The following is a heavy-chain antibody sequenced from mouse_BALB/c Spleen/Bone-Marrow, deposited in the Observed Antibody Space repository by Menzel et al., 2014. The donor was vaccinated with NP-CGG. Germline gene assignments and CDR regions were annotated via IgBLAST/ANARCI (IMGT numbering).Heavy chain of an antibody. CDR3: TTLARNYFDY. J-gene: IGHJ2*01. CDR2: IYPGNSDT. V-gene: IGHV1-5*01. Sequence: DVKLQESGTALARPGASVKMSCKASGYTFTSYWMHWVKQRPGQGLEWIGTIYPGNSDTTYNQKFKGKAKLTAVTSTSTAYMELSSLTNEDSAVYYCTTLARNYFDYWGQGTTLTASS. CDR1: GYTFTSYW.